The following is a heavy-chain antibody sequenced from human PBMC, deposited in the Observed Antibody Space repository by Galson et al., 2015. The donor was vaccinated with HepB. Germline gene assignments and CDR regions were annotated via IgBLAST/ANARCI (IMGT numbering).Heavy chain of an antibody. J-gene: IGHJ6*02. CDR3: AKSGLRNYYYGMDV. Sequence: SVKVSCKASGYTFTSYAMNWVRQAPGQGLEWMGWINTNTGNPTYAQGFTGRFVFSLDTSVSTAYLQISSLKAEDTAVYYCAKSGLRNYYYGMDVWGQGTTVTVSS. D-gene: IGHD1-14*01. CDR1: GYTFTSYA. V-gene: IGHV7-4-1*02. CDR2: INTNTGNP.